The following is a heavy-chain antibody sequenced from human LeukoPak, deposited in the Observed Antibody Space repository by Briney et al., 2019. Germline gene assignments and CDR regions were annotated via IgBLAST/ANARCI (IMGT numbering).Heavy chain of an antibody. CDR3: AREGGYSYGSLFD. J-gene: IGHJ4*02. V-gene: IGHV4-59*01. D-gene: IGHD5-18*01. CDR1: GGSISSYY. CDR2: VYYSGST. Sequence: SETLSLTCTVPGGSISSYYWSWIRQPPGKGLEWSGYVYYSGSTNYNPSLKSRVTISVDTSKYQFSLKLSSVTAADTAVYYCAREGGYSYGSLFDWGQGTLVTVSS.